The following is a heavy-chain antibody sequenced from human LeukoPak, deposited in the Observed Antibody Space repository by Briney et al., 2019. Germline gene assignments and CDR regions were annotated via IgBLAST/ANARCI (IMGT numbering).Heavy chain of an antibody. CDR1: GFTFGSYE. Sequence: GGSLGLSCVASGFTFGSYEMNWVRQAPGKGLEWVAYIGDSGGDIHYADSVEGRFTISRYNADNSLYLQMDSLRAEDTAVYYCARDGSVAVPGTLYFDSWGQGTLVTVSS. D-gene: IGHD6-19*01. J-gene: IGHJ4*02. CDR3: ARDGSVAVPGTLYFDS. V-gene: IGHV3-48*03. CDR2: IGDSGGDI.